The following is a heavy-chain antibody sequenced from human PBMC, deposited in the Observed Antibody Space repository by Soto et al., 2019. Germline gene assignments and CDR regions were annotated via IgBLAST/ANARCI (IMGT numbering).Heavy chain of an antibody. CDR2: ISGSNDNI. Sequence: GGSLRLSCAASGFTFSDYFMSWIRQAPGKGLEWVSFISGSNDNIKYADSVKGRFTISRDNAKNSLYLQMNSLRAGDTAVYYCASPPTLAYYYGMDVWGQGTTVTASS. V-gene: IGHV3-11*06. CDR1: GFTFSDYF. D-gene: IGHD2-15*01. J-gene: IGHJ6*02. CDR3: ASPPTLAYYYGMDV.